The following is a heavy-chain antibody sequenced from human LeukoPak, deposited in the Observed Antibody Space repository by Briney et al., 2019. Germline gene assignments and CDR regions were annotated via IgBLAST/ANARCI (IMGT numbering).Heavy chain of an antibody. CDR3: ARGVALVTHKYFDY. CDR1: GYTFTNYG. J-gene: IGHJ4*02. Sequence: ASVKVSCKASGYTFTNYGFSWVRQAPGQGLEWMGWISAYNGYTDYAQKFQFRVTMTTDTSTSTAYMELRSLRSDDTAVYYCARGVALVTHKYFDYWGPGILVTVSS. D-gene: IGHD5-18*01. V-gene: IGHV1-18*01. CDR2: ISAYNGYT.